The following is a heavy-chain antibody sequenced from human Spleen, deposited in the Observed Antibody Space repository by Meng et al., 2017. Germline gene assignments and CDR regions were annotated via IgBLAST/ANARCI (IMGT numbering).Heavy chain of an antibody. D-gene: IGHD5-18*01. J-gene: IGHJ4*02. V-gene: IGHV1-8*01. CDR1: GYTFTSYD. Sequence: ASVKVSCKASGYTFTSYDINWVRQATGQGLEWMGWMNPNSGNTGYAQKFQGRVTMTRNTSISTAYMELSSLGSEDTAVYYCARGGGYSYGREGGSLDYWGQGTLVTVSS. CDR3: ARGGGYSYGREGGSLDY. CDR2: MNPNSGNT.